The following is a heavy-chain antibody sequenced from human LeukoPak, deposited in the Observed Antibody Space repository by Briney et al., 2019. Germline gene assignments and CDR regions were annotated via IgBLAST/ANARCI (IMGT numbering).Heavy chain of an antibody. CDR1: GFTFSSYA. D-gene: IGHD2-15*01. V-gene: IGHV3-23*01. CDR2: ISGSGDST. CDR3: ANLTCSGGSCYPLTYYYMDV. Sequence: PGGSLRLSCAASGFTFSSYAMGWVRQAPGKGLEWVSPISGSGDSTYYADSVKGRFTISRDNSKNTLYLQMNSLRAEDTAVYYCANLTCSGGSCYPLTYYYMDVWGKGTAVTVSS. J-gene: IGHJ6*03.